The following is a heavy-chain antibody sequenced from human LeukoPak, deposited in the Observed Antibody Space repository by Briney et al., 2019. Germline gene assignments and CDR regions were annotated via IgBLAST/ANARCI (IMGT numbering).Heavy chain of an antibody. CDR1: GYTFTGYY. CDR3: ASQETRAYGDYADY. D-gene: IGHD4-17*01. CDR2: INPNSGGT. J-gene: IGHJ4*02. Sequence: ASVKVSCKASGYTFTGYYMHWVRQAPGQGLEWMGWINPNSGGTNYAQKFQGRVTMTRDTSTSTVYMELSSLRSEDTAVYYCASQETRAYGDYADYWGQGTLVTVSS. V-gene: IGHV1-2*02.